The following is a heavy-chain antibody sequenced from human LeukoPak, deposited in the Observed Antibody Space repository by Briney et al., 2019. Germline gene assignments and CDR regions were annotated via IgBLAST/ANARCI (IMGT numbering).Heavy chain of an antibody. D-gene: IGHD5-18*01. J-gene: IGHJ6*03. Sequence: QAGGSLRLSCAASGFTFSGSAMHWVRQASGKVLEWVGRIRSKANSYATAYAASVKGRFTISRDDSKNTAYLQMNSLKTEDTAVYYCTRGGYSYGYAVYYYYMDVWGKGTTVTVSS. CDR2: IRSKANSYAT. V-gene: IGHV3-73*01. CDR3: TRGGYSYGYAVYYYYMDV. CDR1: GFTFSGSA.